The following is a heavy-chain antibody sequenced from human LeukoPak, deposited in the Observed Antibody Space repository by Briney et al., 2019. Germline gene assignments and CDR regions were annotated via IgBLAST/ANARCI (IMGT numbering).Heavy chain of an antibody. D-gene: IGHD6-13*01. Sequence: GGSLRLSCAASGFTFSSYGMHWVRQAPGKGLEWVAVISYDGSNKYYADSVKGRFTISRDNSKNTLYLQMNSLRAEDTAVYYCAKPIESSSWYYFDYWGQGTLVTVSS. CDR2: ISYDGSNK. V-gene: IGHV3-30*18. CDR3: AKPIESSSWYYFDY. CDR1: GFTFSSYG. J-gene: IGHJ4*02.